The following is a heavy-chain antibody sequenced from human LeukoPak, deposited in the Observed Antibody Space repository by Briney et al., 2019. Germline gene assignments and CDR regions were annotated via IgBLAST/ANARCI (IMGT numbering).Heavy chain of an antibody. CDR3: ARQHGSGSYYSRAIDY. V-gene: IGHV5-51*01. D-gene: IGHD3-10*01. CDR1: GYSFTTXX. CDR2: XYPGDXDT. Sequence: HGESLKISCEASGYSFTTXXXXXXRQMXXXXXXXXXXXYPGDXDTRYSPSFXXXVTXXADKSISTAYLQWSSLKASDTAMYYCARQHGSGSYYSRAIDYWGQGTLVTVSS. J-gene: IGHJ4*02.